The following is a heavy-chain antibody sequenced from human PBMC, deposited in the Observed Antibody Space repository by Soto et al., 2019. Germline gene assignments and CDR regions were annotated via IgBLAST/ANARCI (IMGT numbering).Heavy chain of an antibody. CDR1: GGSISSGGYY. V-gene: IGHV4-31*03. Sequence: PSETLSLTCTVSGGSISSGGYYWSWIRQHPGKGLEWIGYIYYSGSTYYNPSLKSRVTISVDTSKNQFSLKLSSVTAADTAVYYCARVPLSYIWFDPWGQGTLVTVSS. J-gene: IGHJ5*02. CDR3: ARVPLSYIWFDP. CDR2: IYYSGST. D-gene: IGHD1-26*01.